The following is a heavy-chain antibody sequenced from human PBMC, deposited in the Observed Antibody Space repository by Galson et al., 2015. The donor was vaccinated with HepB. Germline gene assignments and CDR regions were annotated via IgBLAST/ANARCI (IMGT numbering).Heavy chain of an antibody. J-gene: IGHJ3*02. V-gene: IGHV1-18*01. CDR1: GYSFITFG. D-gene: IGHD4-17*01. Sequence: SVKVSCKASGYSFITFGLTWVRQAPGQGLEWLGWITPYNTHTAYTQKLQGRITMTTDTSTDTAYMELRSLRTDDTAVYYCARRGSIYGDDAFDIWGQGTMVTVSS. CDR3: ARRGSIYGDDAFDI. CDR2: ITPYNTHT.